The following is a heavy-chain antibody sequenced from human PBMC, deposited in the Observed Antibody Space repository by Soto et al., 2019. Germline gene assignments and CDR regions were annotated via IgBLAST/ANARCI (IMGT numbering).Heavy chain of an antibody. V-gene: IGHV3-30*18. CDR2: LSYDESNT. CDR1: GFTFGDFG. CDR3: AKSGQEWSRSPDD. Sequence: QVQLVESGGGVVQPGRSLRLSCLASGFTFGDFGMHWVRQAPGKGLEWVAALSYDESNTYYADSVKGRFTISRDISKNTLYLQINSLRPEDTAVYFCAKSGQEWSRSPDDWGKGTLVTVSS. J-gene: IGHJ4*02. D-gene: IGHD3-3*01.